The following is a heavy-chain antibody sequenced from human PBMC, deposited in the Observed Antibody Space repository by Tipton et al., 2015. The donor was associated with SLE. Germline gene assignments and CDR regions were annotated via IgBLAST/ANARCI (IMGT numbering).Heavy chain of an antibody. V-gene: IGHV4-38-2*01. D-gene: IGHD1-1*01. CDR3: ARRNVSAFDI. J-gene: IGHJ3*02. CDR1: GYSISSGYY. CDR2: INHSGST. Sequence: GLVKPSETLSLTCAVSGYSISSGYYWSWIRQPPGKGLEWIGEINHSGSTNYNPSLKSRVTISVDTSKNQFSLKLSSVTAADTAAYYCARRNVSAFDIWGQGTMVTVSS.